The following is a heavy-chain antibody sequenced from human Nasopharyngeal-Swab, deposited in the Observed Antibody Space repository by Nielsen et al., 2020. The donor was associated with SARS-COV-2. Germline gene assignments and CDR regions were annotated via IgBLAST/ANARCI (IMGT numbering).Heavy chain of an antibody. V-gene: IGHV3-30*03. J-gene: IGHJ6*02. CDR2: ISYEGSIK. CDR3: ARRKEILWLGSQRHGMDV. CDR1: GFTFNKYN. Sequence: GESLKISCAASGFTFNKYNFNWVRQAPGKGLGWVAIISYEGSIKHYADYVEGRFTISRDASKNTLYLQMNSLRPEDTAVYYCARRKEILWLGSQRHGMDVWGQGTTVTVSS. D-gene: IGHD3-10*01.